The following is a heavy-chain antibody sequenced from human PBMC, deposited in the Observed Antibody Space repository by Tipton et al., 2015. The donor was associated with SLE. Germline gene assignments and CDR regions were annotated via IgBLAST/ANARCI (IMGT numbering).Heavy chain of an antibody. J-gene: IGHJ4*02. CDR3: ARVSRDLRD. V-gene: IGHV4-34*01. CDR2: INHSGST. CDR1: GGSFSGYY. Sequence: GSLRLSCAVYGGSFSGYYWSWIRQPPGKGLEWIGEINHSGSTNYNPSLKSRVTISVDTSKNQFSLKLSSVTAADTAVYYCARVSRDLRDWGQGTLVTVSS.